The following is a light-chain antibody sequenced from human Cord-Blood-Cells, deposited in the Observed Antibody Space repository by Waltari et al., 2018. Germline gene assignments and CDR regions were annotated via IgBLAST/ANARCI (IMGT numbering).Light chain of an antibody. CDR3: QQYYSTPYT. CDR2: WAS. Sequence: DIVMTQSPESLAVSLGERATINCKSSQSVLYSSNNKNYLAWYQQKPGTPPKLLIYWASTRESWVPDRFSGSGSGTDFTLTISSLQAEDVAVYYCQQYYSTPYTFGQGTKLEIK. V-gene: IGKV4-1*01. J-gene: IGKJ2*01. CDR1: QSVLYSSNNKNY.